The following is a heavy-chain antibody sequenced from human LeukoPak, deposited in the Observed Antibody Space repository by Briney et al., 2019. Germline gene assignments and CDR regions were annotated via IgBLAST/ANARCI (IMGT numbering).Heavy chain of an antibody. CDR2: IRYDGSNK. J-gene: IGHJ4*02. CDR3: AKDRQLLSGYFDY. CDR1: GFTFSSYG. V-gene: IGHV3-30*02. Sequence: GGSLRLSCAASGFTFSSYGMHWVRQAPGKGLGGVAFIRYDGSNKYYADSVKGRFTISRDNSENTLYLQMNSLRAEDTAVYYCAKDRQLLSGYFDYWGQGTLVTVSS. D-gene: IGHD2-2*01.